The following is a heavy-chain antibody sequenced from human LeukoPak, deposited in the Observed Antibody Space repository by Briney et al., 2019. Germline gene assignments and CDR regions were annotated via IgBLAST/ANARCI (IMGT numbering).Heavy chain of an antibody. CDR1: GYTFTSYG. V-gene: IGHV1-18*01. CDR3: ARDFGAYYYDSSGYAVAFDI. D-gene: IGHD3-22*01. Sequence: AASVKVSCKASGYTFTSYGISWVRQAPGQGLEWMGWISAYHGNTNYAQKLQGRVTMTTDTSTSTAYMELRSLRSDDTAVYYCARDFGAYYYDSSGYAVAFDIWGQGTMVTVSS. J-gene: IGHJ3*02. CDR2: ISAYHGNT.